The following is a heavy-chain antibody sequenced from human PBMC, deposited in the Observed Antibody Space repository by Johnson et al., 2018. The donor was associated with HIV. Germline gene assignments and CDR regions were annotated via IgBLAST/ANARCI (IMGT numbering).Heavy chain of an antibody. CDR2: TSYDGSNK. J-gene: IGHJ3*02. CDR1: GFTFSSYD. D-gene: IGHD7-27*01. Sequence: VQVVESGGGVVQPGRSLRLSCAASGFTFSSYDIHWVRQAPGKGLEWVAGTSYDGSNKYYADSVKGRFTISRDTSKNTLYLQMNSLRAEDTAVYYCARGQGASKWGPFGGDAFDIGGQGTLVTVSS. V-gene: IGHV3-30*04. CDR3: ARGQGASKWGPFGGDAFDI.